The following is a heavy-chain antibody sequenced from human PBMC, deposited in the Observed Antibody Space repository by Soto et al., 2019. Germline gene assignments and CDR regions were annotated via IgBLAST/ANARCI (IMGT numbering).Heavy chain of an antibody. CDR1: GGTFSSYA. Sequence: SVKVSCKASGGTFSSYAISWVRQAPGQGLEWMGGIIPIFGTANYAQKFQGRVTITADESTSTAYMELSSLRSEDTAVYYCARDPGYSYDDAFDIWGQGTMVTVSS. D-gene: IGHD5-18*01. V-gene: IGHV1-69*13. J-gene: IGHJ3*02. CDR3: ARDPGYSYDDAFDI. CDR2: IIPIFGTA.